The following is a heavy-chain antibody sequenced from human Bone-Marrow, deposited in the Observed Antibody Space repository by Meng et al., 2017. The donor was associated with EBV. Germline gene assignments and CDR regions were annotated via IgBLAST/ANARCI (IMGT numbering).Heavy chain of an antibody. J-gene: IGHJ5*02. CDR1: GFIFSGYG. D-gene: IGHD1-14*01. V-gene: IGHV3-30*18. Sequence: XVQXGXXXRLSCAASGFIFSGYGFHWVRQAPGKGPEWVAIIPSDASHNKYYADSVKGRFTISRDNSKNTLYLQMNSLKIEDTAVYYCAKDLSGRFDPWGQGTLVTVSS. CDR3: AKDLSGRFDP. CDR2: IPSDASHNK.